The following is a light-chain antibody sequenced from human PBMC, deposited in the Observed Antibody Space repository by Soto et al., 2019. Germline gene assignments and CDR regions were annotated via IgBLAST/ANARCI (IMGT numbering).Light chain of an antibody. CDR3: QQSDSTPLT. Sequence: DIQMTQSPSSLSASVGDRVTITCRASQSISSYLNWYQQKPGKAPNLLIYTSSNLQSGVPSRFSGSGSGTDFTLTISSLQPEDFETYYCQQSDSTPLTFGGGTKVDIK. CDR1: QSISSY. CDR2: TSS. J-gene: IGKJ4*01. V-gene: IGKV1-39*01.